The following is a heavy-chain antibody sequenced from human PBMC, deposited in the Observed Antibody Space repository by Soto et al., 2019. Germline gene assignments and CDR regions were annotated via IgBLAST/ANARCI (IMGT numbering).Heavy chain of an antibody. Sequence: QVQLVQSGAEVKKPGASVKVSCKASGYTFTRYAMHWVRQTPGQRLEWTGWINTGKGNTRYSEKFQGRVTITRDTSASATYMELSSLTSEDTAVYYCSRDEDYWGQGTLVTVSS. J-gene: IGHJ4*02. CDR3: SRDEDY. CDR1: GYTFTRYA. CDR2: INTGKGNT. V-gene: IGHV1-3*04.